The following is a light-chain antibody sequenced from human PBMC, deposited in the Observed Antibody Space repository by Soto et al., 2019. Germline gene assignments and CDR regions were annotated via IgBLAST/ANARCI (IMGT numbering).Light chain of an antibody. Sequence: QSVLTQPAPVSGSPGQSITISCTATSSDVAGYNHVSWYQHHPGKAPKLIIYEVTKRPSGVSNRFSGSKSGDTASLTISGLQAEAEADYYCNTHTASTTRIFGTGTKVTGL. CDR2: EVT. J-gene: IGLJ1*01. V-gene: IGLV2-14*01. CDR3: NTHTASTTRI. CDR1: SSDVAGYNH.